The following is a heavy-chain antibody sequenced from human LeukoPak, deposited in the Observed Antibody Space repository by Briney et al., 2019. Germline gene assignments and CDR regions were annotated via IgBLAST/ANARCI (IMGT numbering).Heavy chain of an antibody. V-gene: IGHV3-15*07. CDR3: TTVAVISDYYYYGMDV. J-gene: IGHJ6*02. CDR2: IKSKTDGGTT. Sequence: PGGSLRLSCAASGFTFSNAWMNWVSQAPGKGLEWVGRIKSKTDGGTTDYAAPVKGRFTISRDDSKNTLYLQMNSLKTEDTAVYYCTTVAVISDYYYYGMDVWGQGTTVTVSS. CDR1: GFTFSNAW. D-gene: IGHD3-22*01.